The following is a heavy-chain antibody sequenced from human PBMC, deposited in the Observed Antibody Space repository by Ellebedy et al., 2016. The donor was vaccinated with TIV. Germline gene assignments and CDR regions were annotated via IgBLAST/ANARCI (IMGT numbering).Heavy chain of an antibody. CDR3: VRARNYALDS. Sequence: PGGSLRLSCAASGFTFSDYAMTWARQAPGKGPVWVSRINSDGSSTTYADSVKGRFTISRDNAKNTLYLQMNSLRVEDTAVYFCVRARNYALDSWGQGTLVTVSS. D-gene: IGHD3-16*01. V-gene: IGHV3-74*01. CDR1: GFTFSDYA. CDR2: INSDGSST. J-gene: IGHJ4*02.